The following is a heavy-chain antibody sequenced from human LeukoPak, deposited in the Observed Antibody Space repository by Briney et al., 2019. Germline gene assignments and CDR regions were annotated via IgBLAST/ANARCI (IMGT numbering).Heavy chain of an antibody. CDR1: GFTFSSYN. D-gene: IGHD3-22*01. V-gene: IGHV3-21*01. Sequence: PGGSLRLSCAASGFTFSSYNMNWVRQAPGKGLEWVSSISSSSSYIYYADSVKGRFTISRDNAKNSLYLQMNSLRAEDTAVYYCARVSDSSGYYYQDYWGQGTLVTVSS. J-gene: IGHJ4*02. CDR2: ISSSSSYI. CDR3: ARVSDSSGYYYQDY.